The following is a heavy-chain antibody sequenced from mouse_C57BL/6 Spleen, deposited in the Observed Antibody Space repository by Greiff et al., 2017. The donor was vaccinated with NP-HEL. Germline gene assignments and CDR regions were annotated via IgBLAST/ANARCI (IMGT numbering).Heavy chain of an antibody. J-gene: IGHJ4*01. CDR2: IYPGNSDT. CDR3: TRSWENLYGSSYNYAMDY. Sequence: DVKLVESGTVLARPGASVKMSCKTSGYTFTSYWMHWVKQRPGQGLEWIGAIYPGNSDTSYNQKFKGKAKLTAVTSASTAYMELSSLTNEDSAVYYCTRSWENLYGSSYNYAMDYWGQGTSVTVSS. D-gene: IGHD1-1*01. CDR1: GYTFTSYW. V-gene: IGHV1-5*01.